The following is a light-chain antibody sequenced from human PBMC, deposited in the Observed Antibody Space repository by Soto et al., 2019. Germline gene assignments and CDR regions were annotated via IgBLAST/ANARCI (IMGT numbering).Light chain of an antibody. V-gene: IGKV3-20*01. J-gene: IGKJ5*01. CDR3: QQYVISVT. Sequence: IVMTQSPSTLSLSPVERATLSCGASQSVSSSYLAWYQQKPGQAPRLLIYGASNRATGIPERFSGSGSGTDFTLTISRLEPQDSAMYYCQQYVISVTFGQGTRLEIK. CDR1: QSVSSSY. CDR2: GAS.